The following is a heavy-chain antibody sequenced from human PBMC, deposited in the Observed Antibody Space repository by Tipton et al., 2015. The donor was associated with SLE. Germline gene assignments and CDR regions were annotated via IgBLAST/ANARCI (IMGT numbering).Heavy chain of an antibody. D-gene: IGHD3-9*01. J-gene: IGHJ6*03. Sequence: GSLRLSCAASGFTVSSNYMSWVRQAPGKGLEWVSVIYSGGSTYYADSVKGRFTISRHNSKNTLYLQMNSLRAEDTAVYYCARDSRTHYDILTGYYGYYYMDVWGKGTTVTVSS. CDR2: IYSGGST. CDR1: GFTVSSNY. CDR3: ARDSRTHYDILTGYYGYYYMDV. V-gene: IGHV3-53*04.